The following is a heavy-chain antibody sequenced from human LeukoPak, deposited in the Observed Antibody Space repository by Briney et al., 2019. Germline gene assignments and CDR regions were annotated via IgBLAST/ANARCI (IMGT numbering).Heavy chain of an antibody. Sequence: PSETLSLTCAVYGGSFSGYYWSWIRQPPGKGLEWIGEINHSGSTNYNPSLKSRVTISVDTSKNQFSLKLSSVTAADTAVYYCARGEFERSFVVVPENWFDLWGQGTLVTVSS. CDR3: ARGEFERSFVVVPENWFDL. J-gene: IGHJ5*02. V-gene: IGHV4-34*01. D-gene: IGHD2-15*01. CDR2: INHSGST. CDR1: GGSFSGYY.